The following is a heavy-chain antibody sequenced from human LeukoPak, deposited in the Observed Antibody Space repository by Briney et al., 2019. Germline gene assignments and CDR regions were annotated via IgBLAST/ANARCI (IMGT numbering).Heavy chain of an antibody. D-gene: IGHD2-2*01. CDR2: ISSSRSTI. CDR3: AREYCSSTSCLYDY. V-gene: IGHV3-48*01. Sequence: GGSLRLSCAASGFTFSSYSMNWVRQAPGKGLEWVSYISSSRSTIYYADSVKGRFTISRDNAKNSLYLQMNSLRAEDTAVYYCAREYCSSTSCLYDYWGQGTLSPSPQ. CDR1: GFTFSSYS. J-gene: IGHJ4*02.